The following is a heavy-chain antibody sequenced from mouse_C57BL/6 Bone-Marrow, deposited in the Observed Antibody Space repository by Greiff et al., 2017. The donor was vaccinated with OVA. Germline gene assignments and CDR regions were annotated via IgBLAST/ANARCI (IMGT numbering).Heavy chain of an antibody. CDR3: ARGGGYDEYFDV. CDR2: INPSNGGT. Sequence: VQLQQPGTELVKPGASVKLSCKASGYTFTSYWMHWVKQRHGQGLEWIGNINPSNGGTNYNEKFKSKATLTVDKSSSTAYMQLSSLTSEDSAVYYCARGGGYDEYFDVWGTGTTVTVSS. V-gene: IGHV1-53*01. J-gene: IGHJ1*03. CDR1: GYTFTSYW. D-gene: IGHD2-2*01.